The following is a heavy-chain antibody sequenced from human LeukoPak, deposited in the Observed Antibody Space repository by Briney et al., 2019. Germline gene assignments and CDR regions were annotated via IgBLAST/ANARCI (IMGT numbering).Heavy chain of an antibody. Sequence: GGSLRPSCAASGFTFSSYGMHWVRQAPGKGLEWVAVISYDGSNKYYADSVKGRFTISRDNSKNTLYLQMNSLRAEDTAVYYCAKDYSSSGLDYWGQGTLVTVSS. D-gene: IGHD6-6*01. J-gene: IGHJ4*02. CDR1: GFTFSSYG. V-gene: IGHV3-30*18. CDR3: AKDYSSSGLDY. CDR2: ISYDGSNK.